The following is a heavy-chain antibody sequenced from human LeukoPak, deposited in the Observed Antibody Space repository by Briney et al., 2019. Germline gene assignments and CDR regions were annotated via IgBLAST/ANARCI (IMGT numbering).Heavy chain of an antibody. V-gene: IGHV7-4-1*02. CDR2: INTNTGNP. D-gene: IGHD6-13*01. J-gene: IGHJ5*02. CDR1: GYTFTSYS. CDR3: ARKMPFIAAAGNNWFDP. Sequence: ASVKVSCKASGYTFTSYSMNWVRQAPGQGLEWLGWINTNTGNPTYAQGFTGRFVFSLDTSVSTAYLQISSLKAEDTAVYYCARKMPFIAAAGNNWFDPWGQGTLVTVSS.